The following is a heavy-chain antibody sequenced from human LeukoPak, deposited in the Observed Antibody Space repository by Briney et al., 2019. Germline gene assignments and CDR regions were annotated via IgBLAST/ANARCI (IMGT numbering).Heavy chain of an antibody. CDR3: ARATTEEVVVVAATRGFDY. V-gene: IGHV4-34*01. CDR1: GGSFSGYY. Sequence: SETLSLTCAVYGGSFSGYYWSWIRQPPGKGLEWIGEINHSGSTNYNPSLKSRVTISVDTSKNQFSLKLSSVTAADTAVYYCARATTEEVVVVAATRGFDYWGQGTLVTVSS. D-gene: IGHD2-15*01. J-gene: IGHJ4*02. CDR2: INHSGST.